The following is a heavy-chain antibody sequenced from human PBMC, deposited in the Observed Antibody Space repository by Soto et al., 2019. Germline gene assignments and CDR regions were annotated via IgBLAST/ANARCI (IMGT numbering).Heavy chain of an antibody. CDR1: GGSISSYY. J-gene: IGHJ4*02. V-gene: IGHV4-59*01. CDR2: IYYSGST. CDR3: ARATAPASFLGAPDGRYYFDY. D-gene: IGHD1-26*01. Sequence: PSETLSLTCTVSGGSISSYYWSWIRQPPGKGLEWIGYIYYSGSTNYNPSLKSRVTISVDTSKNQFSLKLSSVTAADTAVYYCARATAPASFLGAPDGRYYFDYWGQGARVTVSS.